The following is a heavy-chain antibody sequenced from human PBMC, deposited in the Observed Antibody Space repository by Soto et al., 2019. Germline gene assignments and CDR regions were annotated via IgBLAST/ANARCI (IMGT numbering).Heavy chain of an antibody. CDR2: IVVGSGNT. CDR3: AAASYDFWSGYYNLFDP. D-gene: IGHD3-3*01. J-gene: IGHJ5*02. V-gene: IGHV1-58*02. CDR1: GFTFTSSA. Sequence: SVKVSCKASGFTFTSSAMQWVRQARGQRLEWIGWIVVGSGNTNYAQKFQERVTITRDMSTSTAYMELSSLRSEDTAVYYCAAASYDFWSGYYNLFDPWGQGTLVPVSS.